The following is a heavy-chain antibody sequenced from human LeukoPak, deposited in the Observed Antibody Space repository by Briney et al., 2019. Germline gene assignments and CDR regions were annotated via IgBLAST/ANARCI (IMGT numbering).Heavy chain of an antibody. D-gene: IGHD1-26*01. Sequence: GGSLRLSCAASGFTFSSYSMNWVRQAPGKGLEWVSSISSSSSYIYYADSVKGRFTISRDNAKNSLYLQMNSLRAEDTAVYYCANAYSGSYYFDYWGQGTLVTVSS. V-gene: IGHV3-21*01. J-gene: IGHJ4*02. CDR2: ISSSSSYI. CDR3: ANAYSGSYYFDY. CDR1: GFTFSSYS.